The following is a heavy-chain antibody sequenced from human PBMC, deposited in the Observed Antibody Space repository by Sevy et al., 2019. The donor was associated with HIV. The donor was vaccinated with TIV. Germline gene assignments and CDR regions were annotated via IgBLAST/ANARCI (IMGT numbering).Heavy chain of an antibody. CDR3: AKDFDGSGSYYTTDY. D-gene: IGHD3-10*01. V-gene: IGHV3-23*01. Sequence: GGSLRLSCAASGFAFSSYAMTWFRQAPGRGLEWVSSISGSGGTTYYADSVKGRFTISRDNSKNTVYLQMNSLRAEDTAVYYCAKDFDGSGSYYTTDYWGQGTLVTVSS. CDR2: ISGSGGTT. J-gene: IGHJ4*01. CDR1: GFAFSSYA.